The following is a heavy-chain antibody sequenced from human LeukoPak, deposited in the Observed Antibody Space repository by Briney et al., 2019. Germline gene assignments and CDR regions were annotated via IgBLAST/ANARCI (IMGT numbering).Heavy chain of an antibody. V-gene: IGHV1-8*01. D-gene: IGHD4-4*01. J-gene: IGHJ5*02. CDR2: MNPNSGNT. CDR3: ARGTELRGSNSRDWFDP. Sequence: ASVKVSCKASGYTFTSYDINWVRQATGQGLEWMGWMNPNSGNTGYAQKFQGRVTMTRNTSISTAYMELSSLRSEDTAVYYCARGTELRGSNSRDWFDPWGQGTLVTVSS. CDR1: GYTFTSYD.